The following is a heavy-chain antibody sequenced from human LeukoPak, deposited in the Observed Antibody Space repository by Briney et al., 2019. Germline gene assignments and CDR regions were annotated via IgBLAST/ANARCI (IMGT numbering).Heavy chain of an antibody. V-gene: IGHV4-39*01. J-gene: IGHJ4*02. Sequence: PSETLSLTCTVSGGSINSNSYYWGWIRQPPGKGLEWIGSFYYSESTYYNPSLKSRVTISADTSKNQFSLKLSSVTAADTAVYYCGRLGHYGDLTYWGQGTLVTVSS. CDR2: FYYSEST. CDR3: GRLGHYGDLTY. CDR1: GGSINSNSYY. D-gene: IGHD4-17*01.